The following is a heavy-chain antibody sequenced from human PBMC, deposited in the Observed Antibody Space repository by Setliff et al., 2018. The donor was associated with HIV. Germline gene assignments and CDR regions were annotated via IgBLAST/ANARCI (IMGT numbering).Heavy chain of an antibody. D-gene: IGHD3-22*01. CDR2: IIPMYGVT. CDR1: GDTFSSQA. Sequence: SVKVSCKASGDTFSSQAVSWVRQAPGQGLEWMGGIIPMYGVTNYAQKFQGRVTITAVESTSTAYMELSSLRSEDTAVYYCARDYSPTFYYYDSSGTFDYWGQGTLVTVSS. V-gene: IGHV1-69*13. CDR3: ARDYSPTFYYYDSSGTFDY. J-gene: IGHJ4*02.